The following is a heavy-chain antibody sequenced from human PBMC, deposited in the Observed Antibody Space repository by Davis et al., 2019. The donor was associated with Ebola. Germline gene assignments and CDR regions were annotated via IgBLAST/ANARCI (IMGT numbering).Heavy chain of an antibody. CDR2: ISGSGGTT. CDR1: VITFSSYA. D-gene: IGHD2-2*01. Sequence: GESLKISCADSVITFSSYAMTWVRQAPGKGLEWVSAISGSGGTTYYAGSVKGRFTVSRDNSKKTMYLQMNSLRAEDTAVYYCAREGKYRDESRTFDYWGQGTLVTVSS. V-gene: IGHV3-23*01. CDR3: AREGKYRDESRTFDY. J-gene: IGHJ4*02.